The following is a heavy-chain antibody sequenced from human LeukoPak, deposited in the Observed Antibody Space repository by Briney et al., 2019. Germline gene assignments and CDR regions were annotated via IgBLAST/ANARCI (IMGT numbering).Heavy chain of an antibody. CDR3: ARGSTYDFWSGDALDV. Sequence: GGSLRLSCAASGSTFSSYAMSWVRQAPGKGLEWVSAINAAGVATSYADSVKGRFTISRDSSQKILNLQMNNLRVEDTAIYYCARGSTYDFWSGDALDVWGQGTMVTVAS. J-gene: IGHJ3*01. CDR1: GSTFSSYA. CDR2: INAAGVAT. V-gene: IGHV3-23*01. D-gene: IGHD3-3*01.